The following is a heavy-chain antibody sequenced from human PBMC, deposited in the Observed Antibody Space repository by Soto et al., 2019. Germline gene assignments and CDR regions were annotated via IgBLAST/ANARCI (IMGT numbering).Heavy chain of an antibody. V-gene: IGHV3-11*06. CDR1: GVTFSDYY. CDR2: ISSSSSYT. CDR3: ARDQIYVAPAATLCWLDP. J-gene: IGHJ5*02. D-gene: IGHD2-2*01. Sequence: PGGSLSLSCAASGVTFSDYYMSWIRQAPGKGLEWVSYISSSSSYTNYADSVKGRFTISRDNAKNSLYLQMNSLRAEDTAVYYCARDQIYVAPAATLCWLDPWGQGTTVTVSS.